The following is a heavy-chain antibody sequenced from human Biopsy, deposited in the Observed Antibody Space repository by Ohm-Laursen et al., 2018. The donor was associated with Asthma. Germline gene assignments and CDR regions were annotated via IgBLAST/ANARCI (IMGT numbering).Heavy chain of an antibody. CDR2: INSVFGTT. Sequence: SVKVSCKSLGGTFNTYVIGWVRQAPGQGLEWIGGINSVFGTTTYPQKFQNRVTITADDSTSTVYMELSSLRSEDTAVYYCARKAGSCISRTCYSLDFWGQGTLVTVSS. CDR1: GGTFNTYV. D-gene: IGHD2-2*01. CDR3: ARKAGSCISRTCYSLDF. J-gene: IGHJ4*02. V-gene: IGHV1-69*13.